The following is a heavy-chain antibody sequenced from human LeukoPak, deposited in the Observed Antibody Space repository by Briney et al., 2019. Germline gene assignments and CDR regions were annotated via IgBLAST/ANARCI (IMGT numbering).Heavy chain of an antibody. V-gene: IGHV3-23*01. J-gene: IGHJ6*03. Sequence: GGSLRLSCAASGFTFSSYAMSWVRQAPGKGLEWVSAISGSGGSTYYADSVKGRFTTSRDNSKNALYLQMNSLRAEDTAVYYCAKDKGAALAYYYYYYMDVWGKGTTVTVSS. CDR3: AKDKGAALAYYYYYYMDV. D-gene: IGHD1-26*01. CDR1: GFTFSSYA. CDR2: ISGSGGST.